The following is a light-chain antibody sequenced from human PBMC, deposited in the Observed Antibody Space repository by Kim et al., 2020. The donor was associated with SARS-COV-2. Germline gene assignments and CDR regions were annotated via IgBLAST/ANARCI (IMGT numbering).Light chain of an antibody. V-gene: IGKV3-20*01. CDR1: QSVISSY. CDR3: QQYGSSPWT. Sequence: SPGESGTVSSRASQSVISSYLAWYQQKPGQAPRLLIYGASNRATDIPDRFSGSGFGTDFTLTISSLEPEDFAVYYCQQYGSSPWTFGQGTKVDIK. J-gene: IGKJ1*01. CDR2: GAS.